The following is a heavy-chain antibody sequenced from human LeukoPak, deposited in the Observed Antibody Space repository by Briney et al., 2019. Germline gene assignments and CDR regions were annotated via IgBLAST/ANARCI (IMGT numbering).Heavy chain of an antibody. D-gene: IGHD3-22*01. CDR2: IDPSSTYI. CDR1: GFTFRSYS. CDR3: ARDFEYYYDSSGYERLDY. J-gene: IGHJ4*02. Sequence: PGGSLRLSCAASGFTFRSYSMNWVRQAPGKGLEWVSAIDPSSTYIYYADSVKGRFTISRDNAENSLYLQMNSLRVEDTAVYYCARDFEYYYDSSGYERLDYWGQGTLVTVSS. V-gene: IGHV3-21*01.